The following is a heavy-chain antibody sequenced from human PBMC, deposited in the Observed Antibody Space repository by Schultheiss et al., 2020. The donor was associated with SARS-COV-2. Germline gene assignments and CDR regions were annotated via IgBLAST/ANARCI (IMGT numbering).Heavy chain of an antibody. Sequence: SETLSLTCAVSGESITNNWWSWVRQPPGKGLEWIGEISHSGSTNYKPYTNYNPSLKSRVIVSLDKSKNQFSVNLGSVTAADTAMYYCARGSSGPISPWGQGTLVTVSS. CDR3: ARGSSGPISP. V-gene: IGHV4-59*12. D-gene: IGHD3-3*01. CDR1: GESITNNW. CDR2: ISHSGST. J-gene: IGHJ5*02.